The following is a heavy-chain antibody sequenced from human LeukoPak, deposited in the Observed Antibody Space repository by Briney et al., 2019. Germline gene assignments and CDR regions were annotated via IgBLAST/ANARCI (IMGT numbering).Heavy chain of an antibody. J-gene: IGHJ6*02. CDR2: ISAYNGNT. D-gene: IGHD2-2*01. Sequence: GASVKVSCKASGYTFTSYGISWVRQAPGQGLEWMGWISAYNGNTNYAQKIQGRVTMTTDTSTRTAYMELRSLRSDDTAVYYCAREPYCSSTSCYDYYYYGMDVWGQGTTVTVSS. V-gene: IGHV1-18*01. CDR1: GYTFTSYG. CDR3: AREPYCSSTSCYDYYYYGMDV.